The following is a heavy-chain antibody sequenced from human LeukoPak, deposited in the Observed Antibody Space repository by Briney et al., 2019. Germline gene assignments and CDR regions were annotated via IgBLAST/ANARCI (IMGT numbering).Heavy chain of an antibody. J-gene: IGHJ4*02. Sequence: PGGSLRLSCAASGFTFSSYSMNWVRQAPGKGLEWVSYITGSSSNIYYADSVKGRFTISRDNARNSQYLQMNSLRDEDTAVYYCARDYDYGFDYWGQGSLVTVSS. V-gene: IGHV3-48*02. CDR2: ITGSSSNI. D-gene: IGHD4-17*01. CDR1: GFTFSSYS. CDR3: ARDYDYGFDY.